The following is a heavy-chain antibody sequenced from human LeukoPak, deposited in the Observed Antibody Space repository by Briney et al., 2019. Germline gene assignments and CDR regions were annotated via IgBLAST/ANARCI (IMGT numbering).Heavy chain of an antibody. V-gene: IGHV3-21*01. CDR2: ISSSSSYI. CDR1: GFTFSSYS. D-gene: IGHD2-2*01. Sequence: GGSLRLSCAASGFTFSSYSMNWVRQAPGKGLEWVSSISSSSSYIYYADSVKGRFTISRDNAKNSLYLQMNSLRAEDTAVYYCARTYCSSTSCHYYFDYWGQGTPVTVSS. J-gene: IGHJ4*02. CDR3: ARTYCSSTSCHYYFDY.